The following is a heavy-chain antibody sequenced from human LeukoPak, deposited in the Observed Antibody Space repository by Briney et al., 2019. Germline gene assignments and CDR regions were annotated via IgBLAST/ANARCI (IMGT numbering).Heavy chain of an antibody. V-gene: IGHV3-21*06. Sequence: GGSLRLSCEASGFTFSGYSMNWVRQAPGKGLEWVSYISESSSHTYNADSVKGRFTIFRDNAKNSLYLQMNSLRVEDTGIYYCARDRAVKARIGGMDVWGQGTTVIVSS. CDR3: ARDRAVKARIGGMDV. D-gene: IGHD5-24*01. CDR1: GFTFSGYS. J-gene: IGHJ6*02. CDR2: ISESSSHT.